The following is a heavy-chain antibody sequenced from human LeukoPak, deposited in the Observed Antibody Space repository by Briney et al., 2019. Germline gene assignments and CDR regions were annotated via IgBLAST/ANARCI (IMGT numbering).Heavy chain of an antibody. V-gene: IGHV4-30-4*01. CDR2: IYYSGST. CDR1: GGSISSGDYY. CDR3: ARYYDSSQGIDY. Sequence: SETLSLTRTVSGGSISSGDYYWSWIRQPPGKGLEWIGYIYYSGSTYYNPSLKSRVTISVDTSKNQFSLKLSSVTAADTAVYYCARYYDSSQGIDYWGQGTLVTVSS. J-gene: IGHJ4*02. D-gene: IGHD3-22*01.